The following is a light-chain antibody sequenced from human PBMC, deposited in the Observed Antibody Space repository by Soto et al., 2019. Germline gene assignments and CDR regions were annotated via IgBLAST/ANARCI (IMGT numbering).Light chain of an antibody. J-gene: IGLJ1*01. V-gene: IGLV2-14*03. CDR2: DVS. Sequence: QSALTQPASVSGSPGQSITISCTGTSSDIGAYNYDSWYQQHHPGEAPKLIIYDVSHRPPGVSNRFSGSKSGNTASLTISGLPTEDEADYYCSSYTSATTYVFGTGTKLTVL. CDR3: SSYTSATTYV. CDR1: SSDIGAYNY.